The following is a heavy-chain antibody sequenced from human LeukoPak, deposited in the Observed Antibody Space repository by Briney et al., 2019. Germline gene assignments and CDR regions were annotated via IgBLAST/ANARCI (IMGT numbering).Heavy chain of an antibody. Sequence: ASVKVSCKASGYTFTSYDINWVRQATGQGLEWMGWMNPNSGNTGYAQKLQGRVTMTTDTSTSTAYMELRSLRSDDTAVYYCARDSSRYDLTYFDYWGQGTLVTVSS. D-gene: IGHD1-1*01. CDR1: GYTFTSYD. J-gene: IGHJ4*02. V-gene: IGHV1-8*01. CDR2: MNPNSGNT. CDR3: ARDSSRYDLTYFDY.